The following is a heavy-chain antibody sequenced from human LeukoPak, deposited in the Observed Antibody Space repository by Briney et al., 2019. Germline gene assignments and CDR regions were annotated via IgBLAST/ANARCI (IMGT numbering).Heavy chain of an antibody. Sequence: PGGSLRLSCAASGLTFSSYSMNWVRQAPGKGLEWVSYISSSSSTIYYADSVKGRFTISRDNAKNSLYLQMNSLRAEDTAVYYCATRLGYCSGGSCYTDYFDYWGQGTLVTVSS. J-gene: IGHJ4*02. CDR1: GLTFSSYS. D-gene: IGHD2-15*01. CDR3: ATRLGYCSGGSCYTDYFDY. V-gene: IGHV3-48*01. CDR2: ISSSSSTI.